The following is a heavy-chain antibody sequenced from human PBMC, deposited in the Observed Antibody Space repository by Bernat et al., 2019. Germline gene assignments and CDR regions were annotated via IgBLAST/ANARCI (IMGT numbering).Heavy chain of an antibody. Sequence: QVQLVQSGAEVKKPGASVKVSCKASGYTFTGYYMHWVRQAPGQRLEWMGWINAGNGNTKYSQKFQGRVTITRDTSASTAYMELSSLRSEDTAVYYCASAAGIAVFLDYWGQGTLVTVSS. V-gene: IGHV1-3*01. CDR2: INAGNGNT. CDR3: ASAAGIAVFLDY. D-gene: IGHD6-13*01. CDR1: GYTFTGYY. J-gene: IGHJ4*02.